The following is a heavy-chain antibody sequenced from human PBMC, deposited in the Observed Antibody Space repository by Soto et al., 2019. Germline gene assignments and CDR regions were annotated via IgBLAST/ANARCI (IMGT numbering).Heavy chain of an antibody. CDR1: GYTFTSYG. V-gene: IGHV1-18*01. CDR2: ISAYNGNT. D-gene: IGHD2-2*01. Sequence: ASVKVSCKASGYTFTSYGISWVRQAPGQGLEWMGWISAYNGNTNYAQKLQGRVTMTTDTSTSTAYMELRSLRSDDTAAYYCARDIVVVPAAIGSLDYWGQGTLVTVSS. J-gene: IGHJ4*02. CDR3: ARDIVVVPAAIGSLDY.